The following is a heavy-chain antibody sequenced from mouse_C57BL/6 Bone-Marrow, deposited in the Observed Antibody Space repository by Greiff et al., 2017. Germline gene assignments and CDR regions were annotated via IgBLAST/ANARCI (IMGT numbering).Heavy chain of an antibody. CDR1: GYTFTSYW. CDR2: IHPNSGST. J-gene: IGHJ1*03. D-gene: IGHD1-1*01. V-gene: IGHV1-64*01. Sequence: VQLQQPGAELVKPGASVKLSCKASGYTFTSYWMHWVKQRPGPGLEWIGMIHPNSGSTNYNEKFKSKATLTVDKSSSTAYMQLSSLTSEDSAVYYCARDYYGSSSYWYCDVWGTGTTVTVSS. CDR3: ARDYYGSSSYWYCDV.